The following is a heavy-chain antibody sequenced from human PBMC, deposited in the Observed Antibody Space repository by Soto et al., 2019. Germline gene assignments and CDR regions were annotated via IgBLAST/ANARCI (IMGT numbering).Heavy chain of an antibody. D-gene: IGHD3-22*01. CDR3: AKEVTHYYDIDAFDI. J-gene: IGHJ3*02. CDR2: ISNDGINK. CDR1: GFPFSKYG. Sequence: GGALRLSCAAPGFPFSKYGMHWGRQPPGKGLEWVAIISNDGINKYYADSVKGRFTISRDNSKNTLYLQMNSLRAEDTAVYNCAKEVTHYYDIDAFDIWGQGTMVTVSS. V-gene: IGHV3-30*18.